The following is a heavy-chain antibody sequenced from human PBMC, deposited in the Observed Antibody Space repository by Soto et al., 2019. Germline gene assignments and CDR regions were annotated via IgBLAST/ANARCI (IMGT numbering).Heavy chain of an antibody. Sequence: SETLSLTCAVYGGSFSGYYWSWIRQPPGKGLEWIGEINHSGSTNYNPSLKSRVTISVDTSKNQFSLKLSSVTAADTAVYYCARGGSSSWYAGNYFDYWGQGTLVTVSS. CDR3: ARGGSSSWYAGNYFDY. D-gene: IGHD6-13*01. V-gene: IGHV4-34*01. CDR2: INHSGST. J-gene: IGHJ4*02. CDR1: GGSFSGYY.